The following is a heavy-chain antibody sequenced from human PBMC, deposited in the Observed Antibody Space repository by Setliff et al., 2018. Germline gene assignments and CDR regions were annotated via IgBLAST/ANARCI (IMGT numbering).Heavy chain of an antibody. V-gene: IGHV4-34*01. D-gene: IGHD3-10*01. J-gene: IGHJ6*03. CDR3: ARHKSNGSGSYPSLYMDV. CDR2: INHSGST. Sequence: GSLRLSCAASGFTFNRFAMSWVRQTPGKGLEWVSAINHSGSTYSNPSLKSRLIISVDAPDNQFSVKLSSVTAADTAVYYCARHKSNGSGSYPSLYMDVWGKGIMVTVSS. CDR1: GFTFNRFA.